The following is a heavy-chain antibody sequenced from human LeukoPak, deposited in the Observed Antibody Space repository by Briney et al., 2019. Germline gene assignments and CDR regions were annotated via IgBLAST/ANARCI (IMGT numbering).Heavy chain of an antibody. CDR1: GGSISSYY. J-gene: IGHJ6*03. CDR3: ARYTTYYYGSGSYYNPGYMDV. CDR2: IYTSGST. D-gene: IGHD3-10*01. Sequence: SETLSLTCTVSGGSISSYYWSWIRQPAGKGLEWIGRIYTSGSTNYNPSLKSRVTMSVDTSKNQFSLKLSSVTAADTAVYYCARYTTYYYGSGSYYNPGYMDVWGKGTTVTVSS. V-gene: IGHV4-4*07.